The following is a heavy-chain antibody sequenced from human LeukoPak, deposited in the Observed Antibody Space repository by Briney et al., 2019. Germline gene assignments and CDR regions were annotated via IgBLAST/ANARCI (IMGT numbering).Heavy chain of an antibody. CDR2: MNPNSGNT. CDR3: VLWFQENDY. V-gene: IGHV1-8*01. Sequence: ASVTVSCKASGYTFTSYDINWVRQAPGQGLEWMGWMNPNSGNTGYAQKFQGRVTMTRNTSISTAYMELSSLRSEDAAVYYCVLWFQENDYWGQGTLVTVSS. J-gene: IGHJ4*02. D-gene: IGHD2-21*01. CDR1: GYTFTSYD.